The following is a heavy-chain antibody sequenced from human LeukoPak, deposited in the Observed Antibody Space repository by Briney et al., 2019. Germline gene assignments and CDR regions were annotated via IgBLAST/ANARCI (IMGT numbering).Heavy chain of an antibody. CDR2: IYGGGAT. CDR3: ARDYASDY. CDR1: GLTVSSDY. V-gene: IGHV3-66*01. D-gene: IGHD3-10*01. J-gene: IGHJ4*02. Sequence: GGSLRLSCAASGLTVSSDYMAWVRQAPGKGLEWISVIYGGGATYYADSVQGRFTISRDNAKNSLYLQMSSLRAEDTAVYYCARDYASDYWGQGTLVTVSS.